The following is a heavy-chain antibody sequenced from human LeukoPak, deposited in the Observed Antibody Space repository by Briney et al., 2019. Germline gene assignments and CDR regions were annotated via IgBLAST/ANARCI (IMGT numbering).Heavy chain of an antibody. CDR1: GFTFSDYY. CDR2: ISSSGSTI. CDR3: ARDWGYIVVVPAATNSDHNWFDP. Sequence: GGSLRLSCAAFGFTFSDYYMSWIRQAPGKGLEWVSYISSSGSTIYYADSVKGRFTISRDNAKNSLYLQMNSLRAEDTAVYYCARDWGYIVVVPAATNSDHNWFDPWGQGTLVTVSS. D-gene: IGHD2-2*01. V-gene: IGHV3-11*01. J-gene: IGHJ5*02.